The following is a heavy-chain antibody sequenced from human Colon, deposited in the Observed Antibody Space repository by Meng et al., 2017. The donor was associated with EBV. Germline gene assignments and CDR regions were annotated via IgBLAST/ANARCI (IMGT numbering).Heavy chain of an antibody. D-gene: IGHD2-21*02. J-gene: IGHJ5*02. Sequence: HLPLQGFYPGLVPPSQSLSLTCAVSGASISSGDYSWSWIRQPSGQDLEWIGYIYHGGTTYNTSPKSRVTISVDNSKNQFSLRLTSVTAADTAVYYCARGPYCGGDCYWFDPWGQGTLVTVSS. CDR2: IYHGGTT. V-gene: IGHV4-30-2*01. CDR1: GASISSGDYS. CDR3: ARGPYCGGDCYWFDP.